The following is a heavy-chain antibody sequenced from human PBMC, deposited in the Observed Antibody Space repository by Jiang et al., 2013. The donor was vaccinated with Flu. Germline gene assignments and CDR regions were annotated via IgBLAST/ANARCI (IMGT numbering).Heavy chain of an antibody. Sequence: IYPGDSDTRYSPSFQGQVTISADKSISTAYLQWSSLKASDTAMYYCARREYYYDSSGHWYFDLWGRGTLVTVSS. CDR2: IYPGDSDT. J-gene: IGHJ2*01. CDR3: ARREYYYDSSGHWYFDL. D-gene: IGHD3-22*01. V-gene: IGHV5-51*01.